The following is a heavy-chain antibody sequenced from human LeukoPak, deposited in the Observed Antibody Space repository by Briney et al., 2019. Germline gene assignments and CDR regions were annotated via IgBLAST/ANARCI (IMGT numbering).Heavy chain of an antibody. CDR3: ARGGYSGSYLY. V-gene: IGHV4-59*08. J-gene: IGHJ4*02. CDR2: IYYSGST. Sequence: SETLSLTCTVSGGSISSHYWSWIRQPPGKALEWIGYIYYSGSTKYNPSLKSRVTISVETSKNQFSLKLSSVTAADTAVYYCARGGYSGSYLYWGQGTLVTVSS. CDR1: GGSISSHY. D-gene: IGHD1-26*01.